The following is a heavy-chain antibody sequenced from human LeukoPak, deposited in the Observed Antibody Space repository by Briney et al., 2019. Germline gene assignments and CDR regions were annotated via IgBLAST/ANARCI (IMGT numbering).Heavy chain of an antibody. CDR2: ISGSGGST. CDR1: GFTFSSYS. CDR3: AKDADSSGWYWLGSYYGMDV. V-gene: IGHV3-23*01. D-gene: IGHD6-19*01. Sequence: GGSLRLSCAASGFTFSSYSMNWVRQAPGKGLEWVSAISGSGGSTYYADSVKGRFTISRDNSKNTLYLQMNSLRAEDTAVYYCAKDADSSGWYWLGSYYGMDVWGQGTTVTVSS. J-gene: IGHJ6*02.